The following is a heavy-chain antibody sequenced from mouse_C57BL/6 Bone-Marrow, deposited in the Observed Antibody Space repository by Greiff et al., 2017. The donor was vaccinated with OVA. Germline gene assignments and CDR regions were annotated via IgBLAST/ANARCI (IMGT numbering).Heavy chain of an antibody. CDR3: TSYGNFDY. V-gene: IGHV14-4*01. CDR2: IDPENGDT. CDR1: GFNIKDDY. D-gene: IGHD2-1*01. Sequence: VQLKQSGAELVRPGASVKLSCTASGFNIKDDYMHWVKQRPEQGLEWIGWIDPENGDTAYASKFQGKATITADTSSNTAYLQLCSLTSEDTAVYYCTSYGNFDYWGQGTPLTVSS. J-gene: IGHJ2*01.